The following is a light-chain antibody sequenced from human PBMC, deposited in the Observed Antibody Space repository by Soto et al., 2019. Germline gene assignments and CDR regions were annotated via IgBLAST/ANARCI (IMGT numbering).Light chain of an antibody. Sequence: QSVLTQPPSASASLGASVTLTCTLSSGYSNYKVDWYQQRPGKGPRFVMRVGTGGIVGSKGDGIPDRFSVLGSGLNRYLTIKNIHEEDESDYLCGADHGSGSNFVVFGGGTKVTVL. CDR1: SGYSNYK. J-gene: IGLJ2*01. V-gene: IGLV9-49*01. CDR3: GADHGSGSNFVV. CDR2: VGTGGIVG.